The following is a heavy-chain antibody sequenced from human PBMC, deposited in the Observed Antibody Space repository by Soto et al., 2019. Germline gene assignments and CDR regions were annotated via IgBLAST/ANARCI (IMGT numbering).Heavy chain of an antibody. CDR3: ARALYSSGFRYYMDV. CDR1: GYTFTSYY. CDR2: INPSGGST. D-gene: IGHD6-19*01. V-gene: IGHV1-46*03. Sequence: ASVTVSCKASGYTFTSYYMHWVRQAPGQGLEWMGIINPSGGSTSYAQKFQGRVTMTRDTSTSTVYMELSSLRSEDTAVYYCARALYSSGFRYYMDVWGKGTTVTVSS. J-gene: IGHJ6*03.